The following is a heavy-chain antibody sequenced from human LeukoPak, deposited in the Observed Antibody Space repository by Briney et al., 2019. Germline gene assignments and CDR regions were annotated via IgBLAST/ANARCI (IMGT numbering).Heavy chain of an antibody. Sequence: SETLSLTCTVSGASISSYYWSWIRQPPGKGLEWIGYIYYSGSTHYNPSLKSRVTISVDTSKNQFSLKVTSVTAADTAVYYCASGPYPAAGTDHQFDYWGQGTLDTVSS. CDR2: IYYSGST. D-gene: IGHD6-13*01. V-gene: IGHV4-59*01. CDR3: ASGPYPAAGTDHQFDY. CDR1: GASISSYY. J-gene: IGHJ4*02.